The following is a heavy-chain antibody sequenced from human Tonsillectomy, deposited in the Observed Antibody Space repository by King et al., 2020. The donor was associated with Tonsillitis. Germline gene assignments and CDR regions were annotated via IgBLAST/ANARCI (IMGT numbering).Heavy chain of an antibody. CDR2: ISYDVSDK. V-gene: IGHV3-30*18. CDR1: GFACSDCG. CDR3: AKEGCAKYCSSASCSADY. Sequence: VQLVESGGGVVQPGRPLRLSCAASGFACSDCGMHWVRQAPGEGLDGVATISYDVSDKDYGDSVRCRFTISRDNSRSTLYLQVNSLSAGDTAVYYCAKEGCAKYCSSASCSADYWGQGTLVTVSS. D-gene: IGHD2-2*01. J-gene: IGHJ4*02.